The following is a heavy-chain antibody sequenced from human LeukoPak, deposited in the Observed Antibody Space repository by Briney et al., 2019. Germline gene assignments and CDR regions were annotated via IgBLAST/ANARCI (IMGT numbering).Heavy chain of an antibody. Sequence: ASVKVSCKASGGTFSSYAISWVRQAPGQGLEWMGRIIPILGIANYAQKFQGRVTITADKSTSTAYMELSSLRSEDTAVYYCARGRGEGDAAHDCSGGSCYSNYYYYMDVWGKGTTVTVSS. J-gene: IGHJ6*03. CDR1: GGTFSSYA. D-gene: IGHD2-15*01. V-gene: IGHV1-69*04. CDR2: IIPILGIA. CDR3: ARGRGEGDAAHDCSGGSCYSNYYYYMDV.